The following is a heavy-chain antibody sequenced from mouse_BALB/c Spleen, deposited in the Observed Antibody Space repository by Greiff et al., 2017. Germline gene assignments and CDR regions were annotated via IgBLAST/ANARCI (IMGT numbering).Heavy chain of an antibody. CDR2: IDPENGNT. V-gene: IGHV14-1*02. J-gene: IGHJ1*01. D-gene: IGHD1-1*01. Sequence: EVQLQQSGAELVRPGALVKLSCKASGFNIKDYYMHWVKQRPEQGLEWIGWIDPENGNTIYDPKFQGKASITADTSSNTAYLQLSSLTSEDTAVYYCAPFITPYCDVWGAGTTVTVPS. CDR3: APFITPYCDV. CDR1: GFNIKDYY.